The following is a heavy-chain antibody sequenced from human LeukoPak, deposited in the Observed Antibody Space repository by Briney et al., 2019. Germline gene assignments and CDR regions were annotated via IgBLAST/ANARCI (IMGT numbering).Heavy chain of an antibody. D-gene: IGHD3-22*01. Sequence: GGSLRLSCAASGFTFADYTMHWVRQIPGKGLEWVSLISGDGDSTYYADSVKGRFTISRDNSKHSLYLQMNSLRTDDTALYYCAKDIGQFYYDSGHYDCWGQGTLVTVSS. V-gene: IGHV3-43*01. J-gene: IGHJ4*02. CDR2: ISGDGDST. CDR3: AKDIGQFYYDSGHYDC. CDR1: GFTFADYT.